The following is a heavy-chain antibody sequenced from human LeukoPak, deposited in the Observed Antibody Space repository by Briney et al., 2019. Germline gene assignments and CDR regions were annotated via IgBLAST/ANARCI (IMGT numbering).Heavy chain of an antibody. J-gene: IGHJ4*02. CDR2: ISSSSSYI. CDR3: ARDTGGSGSGLFDC. CDR1: GFTFSSYA. V-gene: IGHV3-21*01. D-gene: IGHD2-15*01. Sequence: GGSLRLSCAASGFTFSSYAMSWVRQAPGKGLEWVSSISSSSSYIYYADSVKGRFTISRDNAKNSLYLQMNSLRAEDTAVYYCARDTGGSGSGLFDCWGQGTLVTVSS.